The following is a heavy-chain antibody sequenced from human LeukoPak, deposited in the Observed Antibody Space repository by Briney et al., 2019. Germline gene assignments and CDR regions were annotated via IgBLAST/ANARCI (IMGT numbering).Heavy chain of an antibody. CDR3: ARMLSSGYYPITYYFDY. J-gene: IGHJ4*02. CDR1: GFSLSTSGMC. V-gene: IGHV2-70*11. Sequence: SGPTLVNPTQTLTLTCTFSGFSLSTSGMCVSWIRQPPGKALEWLARIDWDDDKYYSTSLKTRLTISRDTSKNQVVLTMTNMDPVDSATYYCARMLSSGYYPITYYFDYWGQGTLVTVSS. CDR2: IDWDDDK. D-gene: IGHD3-22*01.